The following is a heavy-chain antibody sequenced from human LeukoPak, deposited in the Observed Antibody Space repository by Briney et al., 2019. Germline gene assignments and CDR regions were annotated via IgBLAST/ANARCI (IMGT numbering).Heavy chain of an antibody. Sequence: KPGGSLRLSCAASGFTVSSNYMSWVRQAPGKGLEWVSVIYSGGSTYYADSVKGRFTISRDNSKNTLYLQMNSLRAEDTAVYYCARSYRQQLVQGYFDYWGQGTLVTVSS. J-gene: IGHJ4*02. CDR1: GFTVSSNY. CDR2: IYSGGST. V-gene: IGHV3-66*01. CDR3: ARSYRQQLVQGYFDY. D-gene: IGHD6-13*01.